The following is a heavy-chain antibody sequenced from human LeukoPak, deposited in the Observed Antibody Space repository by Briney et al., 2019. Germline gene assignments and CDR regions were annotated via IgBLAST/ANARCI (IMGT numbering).Heavy chain of an antibody. CDR2: IYYSGST. Sequence: PSETLSFTCTVSGVSISSYYWSWIRQPPGKGLELIGYIYYSGSTNYNPSLKSRVTISVDTSKNQLSLKLSSVTAADTAVYNCARFSVAAAGTGWFDPWGQGTRVTLSA. CDR3: ARFSVAAAGTGWFDP. D-gene: IGHD6-13*01. CDR1: GVSISSYY. V-gene: IGHV4-59*01. J-gene: IGHJ5*02.